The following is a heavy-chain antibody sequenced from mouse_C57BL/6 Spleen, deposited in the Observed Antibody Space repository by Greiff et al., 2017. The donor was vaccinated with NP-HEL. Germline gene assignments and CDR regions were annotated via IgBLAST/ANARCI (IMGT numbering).Heavy chain of an antibody. V-gene: IGHV1-18*01. CDR2: INPNNGGT. D-gene: IGHD2-1*01. J-gene: IGHJ2*01. Sequence: VQLQQSGPELVKPGASVKIPCKASGYTFTDYNMDWVKQSHGKSLEWIGDINPNNGGTIYNQKFKGKATLTVDKSSSTAYMELRSLTSEDTAVYYCAREGLYGNYEPYFDYWGQGTTLTVSS. CDR3: AREGLYGNYEPYFDY. CDR1: GYTFTDYN.